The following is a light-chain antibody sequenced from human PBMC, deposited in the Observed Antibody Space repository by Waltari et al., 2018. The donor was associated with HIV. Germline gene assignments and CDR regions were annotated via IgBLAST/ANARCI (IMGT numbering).Light chain of an antibody. CDR2: DDN. CDR3: QVWDSGSDHPDVV. V-gene: IGLV3-21*02. CDR1: NSGSKR. J-gene: IGLJ2*01. Sequence: SYVLTQPTSVTVAPGQTARITCGGNNSGSKRRHRSQQEQGQAPVLVVYDDNDRPSGIPERFFGSNSGNTATLTITRVEAGDEADYYCQVWDSGSDHPDVVFGGGTKLTVL.